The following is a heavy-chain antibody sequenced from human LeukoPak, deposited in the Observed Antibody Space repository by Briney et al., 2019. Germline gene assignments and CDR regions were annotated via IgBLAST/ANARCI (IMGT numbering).Heavy chain of an antibody. V-gene: IGHV4-4*07. Sequence: SETLSLTCTVSGGSISSYYWSWIRQPAGKGLEWIGRIYTSGSTNYNPSLKSRVTMSVDTSKNQFSLKLSSVTAADTAVYYCARELFEDIVVLAYCGGDCYSAFDYWGQGTLVTVSS. D-gene: IGHD2-21*02. J-gene: IGHJ4*02. CDR3: ARELFEDIVVLAYCGGDCYSAFDY. CDR1: GGSISSYY. CDR2: IYTSGST.